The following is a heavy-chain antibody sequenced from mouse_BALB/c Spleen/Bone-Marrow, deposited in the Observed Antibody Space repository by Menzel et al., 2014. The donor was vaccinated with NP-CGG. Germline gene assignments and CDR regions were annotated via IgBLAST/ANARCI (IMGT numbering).Heavy chain of an antibody. V-gene: IGHV5-12*02. CDR1: GFTFSDYY. Sequence: EVQLVESGGGLVQPGGSLKLSCATSGFTFSDYYMYWVRQTPEKRLEWVAYINNGGGSTYYPDTVKGRFTISRDNAKNTLYLQMSRLKSEDTAMYYCARHNYDETWFAYWGQGTLVTVSA. CDR2: INNGGGST. J-gene: IGHJ3*01. CDR3: ARHNYDETWFAY. D-gene: IGHD2-4*01.